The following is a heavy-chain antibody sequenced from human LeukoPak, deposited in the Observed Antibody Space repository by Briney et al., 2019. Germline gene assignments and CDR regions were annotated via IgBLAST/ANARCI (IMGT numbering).Heavy chain of an antibody. Sequence: GGSLRLSCAASGFTVSSNYMSWVRQAPGKVLEWVSVIYSGGSTYYADSVKGRFTISRDNSKNTLYLQMNSLRAEDTAVYYCAKDPPHYDILTGYFEYFQHWGQGTLVTVSS. CDR1: GFTVSSNY. CDR3: AKDPPHYDILTGYFEYFQH. J-gene: IGHJ1*01. CDR2: IYSGGST. V-gene: IGHV3-53*01. D-gene: IGHD3-9*01.